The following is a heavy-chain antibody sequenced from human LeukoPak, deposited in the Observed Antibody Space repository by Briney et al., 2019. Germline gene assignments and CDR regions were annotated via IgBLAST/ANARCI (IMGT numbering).Heavy chain of an antibody. CDR2: ISTSSNTI. CDR3: ARDRGTSGYLP. CDR1: GFAFSSYS. J-gene: IGHJ5*02. Sequence: GGSLRLSCAASGFAFSSYSMNWVRQAPGKGLEWVSYISTSSNTIHYADSVKGRFTISRDNAKNSLYLQMSSLRDEDTAVYYCARDRGTSGYLPWGQGTLVTVSS. D-gene: IGHD3-22*01. V-gene: IGHV3-48*02.